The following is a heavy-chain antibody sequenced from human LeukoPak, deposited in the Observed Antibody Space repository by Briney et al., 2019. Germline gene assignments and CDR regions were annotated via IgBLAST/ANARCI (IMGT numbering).Heavy chain of an antibody. D-gene: IGHD3-9*01. CDR1: GGSISSYY. V-gene: IGHV4-59*08. Sequence: SETLSLTCTVSGGSISSYYWSWIRQPPGEGLEWIGYIYYSGTTNYNPSLKSRVTISVDTSKNQFSLKLSSVSAADTAVYYCARATWGGYFAWPEYFQHWAQGTLVTVSS. CDR3: ARATWGGYFAWPEYFQH. CDR2: IYYSGTT. J-gene: IGHJ1*01.